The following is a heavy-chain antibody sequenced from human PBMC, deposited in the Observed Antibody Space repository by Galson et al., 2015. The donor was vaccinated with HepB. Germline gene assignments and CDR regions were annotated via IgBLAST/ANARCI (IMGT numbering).Heavy chain of an antibody. J-gene: IGHJ4*02. CDR3: ATDLSGYSYGWVRY. D-gene: IGHD5-18*01. CDR2: FDPEDGET. Sequence: SVKVSCKVSGYTLTELSMHWVRQAPGKGLEWMGGFDPEDGETIYAQKFQGRVTMTEDTSTDTAYMELSSLRSEDTAVYYCATDLSGYSYGWVRYWGQGTLVTVSS. CDR1: GYTLTELS. V-gene: IGHV1-24*01.